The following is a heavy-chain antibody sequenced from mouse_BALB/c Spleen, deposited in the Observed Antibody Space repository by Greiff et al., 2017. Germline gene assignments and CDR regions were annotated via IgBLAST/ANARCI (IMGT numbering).Heavy chain of an antibody. J-gene: IGHJ3*01. CDR1: GFTFSNYW. V-gene: IGHV6-6*02. CDR2: IRLKSNNYAT. CDR3: TRSPNWAWFAD. Sequence: EVQLQESGGGLVQPGGSMKLSCVASGFTFSNYWMNWVRQSPEKGLEWVAEIRLKSNNYATHYAESVKGRFTISRDDSKSSVYLQMNNLRAEDTGIYYCTRSPNWAWFADWGREALVTVA. D-gene: IGHD4-1*02.